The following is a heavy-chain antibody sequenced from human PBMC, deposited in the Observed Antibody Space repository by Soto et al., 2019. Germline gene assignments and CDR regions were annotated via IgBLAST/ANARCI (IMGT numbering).Heavy chain of an antibody. CDR2: IIPIFGTA. D-gene: IGHD3-22*01. J-gene: IGHJ4*02. Sequence: QVQLVQSGAEVKKPGSSVKVSCKASGGTFSSYAISWVRQATGQGLEWMGGIIPIFGTANYAQKFQGRVTITAYESTSTAYMELSSLRSEDTAVYDCARALIAYYDSSGIDYWGQGTLVSVSS. CDR3: ARALIAYYDSSGIDY. V-gene: IGHV1-69*01. CDR1: GGTFSSYA.